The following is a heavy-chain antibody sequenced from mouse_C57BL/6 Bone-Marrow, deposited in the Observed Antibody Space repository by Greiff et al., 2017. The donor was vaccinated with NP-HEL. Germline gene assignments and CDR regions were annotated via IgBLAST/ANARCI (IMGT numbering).Heavy chain of an antibody. CDR1: GYTFTDYE. V-gene: IGHV1-15*01. Sequence: QVQLQQSGAELVRPGASVTLSCKASGYTFTDYEMHWVKLTPVHGLEWIGAIDPETGGTAYNQKFKGKAILTADKSSSTAYMELRSLTSEDSAVYYSLTGPLYYFDYWGQGTTLTVSS. D-gene: IGHD4-1*01. J-gene: IGHJ2*01. CDR3: LTGPLYYFDY. CDR2: IDPETGGT.